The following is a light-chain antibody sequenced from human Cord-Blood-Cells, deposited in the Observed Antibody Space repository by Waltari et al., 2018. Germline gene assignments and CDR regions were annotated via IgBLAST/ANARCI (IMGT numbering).Light chain of an antibody. J-gene: IGLJ2*01. CDR1: SSDVGGYNL. CDR3: SSYTSSSTLV. CDR2: DVS. V-gene: IGLV2-14*01. Sequence: QSALTQPASVSGSPGQSITISCTGTSSDVGGYNLVSWYQQHPGKAPKLMIYDVSNRPSGVSKRFSGSKSGNTASLTISGLQAEDEADYYCSSYTSSSTLVFGGGTKLTVL.